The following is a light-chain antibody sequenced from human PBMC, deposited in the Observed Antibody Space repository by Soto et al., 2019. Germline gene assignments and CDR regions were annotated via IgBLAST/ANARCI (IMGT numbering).Light chain of an antibody. Sequence: DIQMTQSPSSVSASVGDRVTITCRASQAISSSLAWYQQKPGKAPKLLIYGASNLQSGVPSRFSGSGSGTEFSLTISSLQSEDFAVYYCQQYNYWPRTFGQGTKVDIK. CDR2: GAS. J-gene: IGKJ1*01. CDR1: QAISSS. V-gene: IGKV1-12*01. CDR3: QQYNYWPRT.